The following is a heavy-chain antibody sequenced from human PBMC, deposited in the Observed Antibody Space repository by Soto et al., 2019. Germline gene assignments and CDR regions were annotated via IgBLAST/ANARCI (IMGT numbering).Heavy chain of an antibody. J-gene: IGHJ6*02. V-gene: IGHV1-2*02. CDR3: AREGFRSSSGGDYYYYYGMDV. D-gene: IGHD6-6*01. CDR1: GYTFTGYY. Sequence: QVQLVQSGAEVQKPGASVKVSCKASGYTFTGYYMHWVRQAPGQGLEWMGWINPNSGGTNYAQKFQGRVTMTRDTSISTAYMELSRLRSDDTAVYYCAREGFRSSSGGDYYYYYGMDVWGQGTTVTVSS. CDR2: INPNSGGT.